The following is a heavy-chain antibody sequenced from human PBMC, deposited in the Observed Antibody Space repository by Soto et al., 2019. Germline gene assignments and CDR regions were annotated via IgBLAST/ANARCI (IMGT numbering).Heavy chain of an antibody. V-gene: IGHV1-3*01. J-gene: IGHJ4*02. CDR1: GYTFTSYA. Sequence: QVQLVQSGAEVKKPGASVKVSCKASGYTFTSYAMHWVRQAPGQRLEWMGWINAGNGNTKYSQKFQGRVTITRDTSASTAYMELSSLRSEDTAVYYCARAXNWNDASDYWGQGTLVTVSS. D-gene: IGHD1-1*01. CDR3: ARAXNWNDASDY. CDR2: INAGNGNT.